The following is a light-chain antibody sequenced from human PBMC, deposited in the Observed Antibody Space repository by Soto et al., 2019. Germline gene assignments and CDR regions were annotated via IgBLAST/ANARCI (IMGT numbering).Light chain of an antibody. CDR2: DAF. Sequence: EIVLTQCPGALSLSPGERATLSCRASQSVSSSYLAWYQQKPGQAPRLLIYDAFNRATGIPARFSGIASGTDSTLTISRLEPEDFAVYYCQQYGSSGTFGQGTKVDIK. CDR1: QSVSSSY. V-gene: IGKV3-20*01. CDR3: QQYGSSGT. J-gene: IGKJ1*01.